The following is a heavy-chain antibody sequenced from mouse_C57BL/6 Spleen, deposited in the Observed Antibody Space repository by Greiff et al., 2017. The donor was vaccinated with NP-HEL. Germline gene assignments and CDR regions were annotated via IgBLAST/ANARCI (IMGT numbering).Heavy chain of an antibody. CDR2: IFPGSGST. Sequence: VQLQQSGAELMKPGASVKLSCKASGYTFTGYWIEWVKQRPGHGLEWIGEIFPGSGSTNYNEKFKGKATFTADTYSSTAYMQLSSLTTEDSAIYDCASDDGYYVGEYDYWGQGTTLTVSS. D-gene: IGHD2-3*01. CDR3: ASDDGYYVGEYDY. V-gene: IGHV1-9*01. J-gene: IGHJ2*01. CDR1: GYTFTGYW.